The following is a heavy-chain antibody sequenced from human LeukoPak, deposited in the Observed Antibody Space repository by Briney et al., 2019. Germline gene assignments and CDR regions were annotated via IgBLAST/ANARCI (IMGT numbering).Heavy chain of an antibody. CDR3: ARDGDDHDAFDI. CDR1: GYSISSGYY. V-gene: IGHV4-61*01. J-gene: IGHJ3*02. CDR2: IYYSGST. Sequence: SETLSLTCTVSGYSISSGYYWSWIRQPPGKGLEWIGYIYYSGSTNYNPSLKSRVTISVDTSKNQFSLKLSSVTAADTAVYYCARDGDDHDAFDIWGQGTMVTVSS. D-gene: IGHD7-27*01.